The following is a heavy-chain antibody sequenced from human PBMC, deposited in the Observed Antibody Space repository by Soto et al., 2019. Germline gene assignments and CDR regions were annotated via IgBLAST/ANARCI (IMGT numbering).Heavy chain of an antibody. CDR3: AKAHDAPRVYFYN. Sequence: EVQVLESGGALVQPGGSLRLSCAASGFIFSSYAMSWVRQAPGKGLEWVSGVSNSGDSTFYADSVKGRFTISRDNSKNTLYLQMNSLRAEDTAVYYCAKAHDAPRVYFYNWGQGTQVTVSS. J-gene: IGHJ4*02. CDR1: GFIFSSYA. V-gene: IGHV3-23*01. CDR2: VSNSGDST.